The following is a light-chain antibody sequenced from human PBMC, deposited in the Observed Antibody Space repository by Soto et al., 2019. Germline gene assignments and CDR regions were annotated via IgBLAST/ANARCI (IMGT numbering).Light chain of an antibody. CDR3: QHYDTYSP. V-gene: IGKV1-5*03. CDR2: KTS. J-gene: IGKJ4*02. Sequence: DIQMPQSPSTLSASVGDRVTITCRASQTISSRLAWYQQLPGKAPKLLIYKTSILESGVPSRFSGSGSGTEFTLTISSLQPEDLGIYYCQHYDTYSPFGGGTKVEIK. CDR1: QTISSR.